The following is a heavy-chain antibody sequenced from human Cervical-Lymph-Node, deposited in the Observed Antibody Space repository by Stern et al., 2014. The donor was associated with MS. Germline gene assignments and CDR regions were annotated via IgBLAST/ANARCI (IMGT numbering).Heavy chain of an antibody. D-gene: IGHD3-10*01. CDR3: ARDRGGRGPVDY. CDR1: GFTFSSYG. Sequence: VQLVQSGGGVVQPGRSLRLSCAASGFTFSSYGMPWVRPAPGKGLGWVGVIWHDGSNKYYADSVKGRFTIARDNSKNTLYLQMNSLRAEDTAVYYCARDRGGRGPVDYWGQGTLVTVSS. CDR2: IWHDGSNK. J-gene: IGHJ4*02. V-gene: IGHV3-33*01.